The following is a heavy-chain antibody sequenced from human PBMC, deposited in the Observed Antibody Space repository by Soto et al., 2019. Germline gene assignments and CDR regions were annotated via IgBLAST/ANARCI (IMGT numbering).Heavy chain of an antibody. CDR2: VSAGGDMT. CDR1: GFTFSSYA. CDR3: ARGDRGVSGSPASYYYSGLDV. Sequence: DVQVLESGGDLVQPGGSLRLSCAASGFTFSSYAMSWVRQAPGKGLEWVSSVSAGGDMTYYSDSVKGRFTISRDNSNNALFLQMNSLRIEDTALYYCARGDRGVSGSPASYYYSGLDVWGQGTTVTVS. D-gene: IGHD2-8*02. J-gene: IGHJ6*02. V-gene: IGHV3-23*01.